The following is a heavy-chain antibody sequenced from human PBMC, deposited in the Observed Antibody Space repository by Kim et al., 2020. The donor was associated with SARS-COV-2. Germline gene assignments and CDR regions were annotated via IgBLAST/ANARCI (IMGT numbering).Heavy chain of an antibody. D-gene: IGHD5-18*01. CDR3: ARDKISIVDTAMVRGYYFDY. J-gene: IGHJ4*02. V-gene: IGHV3-48*02. Sequence: RFTISRDNAKNSLYLQMNSLRDEDTAVYYCARDKISIVDTAMVRGYYFDYWGQGTLVTVSS.